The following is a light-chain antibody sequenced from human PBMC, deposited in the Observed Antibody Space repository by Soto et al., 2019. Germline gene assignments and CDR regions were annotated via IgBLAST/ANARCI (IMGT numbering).Light chain of an antibody. CDR2: GAS. J-gene: IGKJ1*01. CDR3: QQFNNWPWT. V-gene: IGKV3-15*01. CDR1: QTVSSS. Sequence: IVMTQSPATLSVSPCEIATLSCRASQTVSSSLAWYQQKPGQAPRLLIYGASTRATGIPARFSGSGSGTEFTLSISSLQSEDFAVYYCQQFNNWPWTFGQGTKV.